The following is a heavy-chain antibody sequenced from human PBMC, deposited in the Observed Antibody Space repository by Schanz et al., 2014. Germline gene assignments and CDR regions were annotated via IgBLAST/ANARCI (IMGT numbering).Heavy chain of an antibody. CDR2: IKQDESER. CDR1: GFSFSNYA. CDR3: ARDGGRDGYNLAFDV. D-gene: IGHD5-12*01. J-gene: IGHJ3*01. Sequence: EEQLLESGGALVQPGGSLRLSCAASGFSFSNYALVWVRQAPGKGLEWVANIKQDESERSYVDSVKGRFTISRDNAKNSLYLQMNSLRAEDTAVYFCARDGGRDGYNLAFDVWGQGTLVTVSS. V-gene: IGHV3-7*03.